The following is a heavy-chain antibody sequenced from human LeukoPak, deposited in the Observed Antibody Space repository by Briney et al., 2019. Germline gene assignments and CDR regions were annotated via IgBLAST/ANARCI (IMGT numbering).Heavy chain of an antibody. CDR2: IYYGGYT. D-gene: IGHD3-3*01. CDR1: GGSISSNNYY. CDR3: QSRFLEWLLDY. J-gene: IGHJ4*02. Sequence: SETLSLTCTVSGGSISSNNYYWGWIRQPPGKGLEWIGSIYYGGYTYYNPSLKSRVTISVDTSKNQFSLKLSSVTAADTAIYYCQSRFLEWLLDYWGQGTLITVSS. V-gene: IGHV4-39*01.